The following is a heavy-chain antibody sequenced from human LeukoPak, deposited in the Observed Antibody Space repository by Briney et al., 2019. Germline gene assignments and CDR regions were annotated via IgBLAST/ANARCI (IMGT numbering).Heavy chain of an antibody. CDR2: ISAYNGNT. CDR3: ARDLGVRGSYYYYGMDV. J-gene: IGHJ6*02. V-gene: IGHV1-18*01. CDR1: GYTFTSYG. D-gene: IGHD3-10*01. Sequence: GASVKVSCKASGYTFTSYGISWVRQAPGQGLEWMGWISAYNGNTNYAQKLQGRVTVTTDTSTSTAYMELRSLRSDDTAVYYCARDLGVRGSYYYYGMDVWGQGTTVTVSS.